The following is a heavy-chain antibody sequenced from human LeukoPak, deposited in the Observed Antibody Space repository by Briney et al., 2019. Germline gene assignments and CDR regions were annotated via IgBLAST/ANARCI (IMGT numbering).Heavy chain of an antibody. CDR2: ISYSGST. CDR3: AGYGNYWDWYFDL. J-gene: IGHJ2*01. CDR1: GGSIISSNYY. D-gene: IGHD4-11*01. V-gene: IGHV4-39*07. Sequence: SETLSLTCTVSGGSIISSNYYWGWIRQPPGKGLEWIGYISYSGSTNHNPSLKSRVTISIDTSMNQISLRLTSVTAADTAVYYCAGYGNYWDWYFDLWGRGTLVTVSS.